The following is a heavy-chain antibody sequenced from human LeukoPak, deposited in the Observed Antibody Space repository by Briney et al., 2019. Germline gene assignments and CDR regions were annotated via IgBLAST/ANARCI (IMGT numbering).Heavy chain of an antibody. CDR2: ISYDGSNK. CDR1: GFTFSTYG. CDR3: AKARVTMVRGVSYAFDI. V-gene: IGHV3-30*18. D-gene: IGHD3-10*01. Sequence: GRSLRLSCAASGFTFSTYGMHWVRQAPGKGLEWVAIISYDGSNKYYADSVKGRFTISRDNSKNTLYLQMNSLRAEDTAVYYCAKARVTMVRGVSYAFDIWGQGTMVTVSS. J-gene: IGHJ3*02.